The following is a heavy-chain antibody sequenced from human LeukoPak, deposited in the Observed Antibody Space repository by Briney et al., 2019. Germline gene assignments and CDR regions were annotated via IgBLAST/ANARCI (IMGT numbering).Heavy chain of an antibody. CDR2: ISAYNGNT. V-gene: IGHV1-18*04. CDR3: ARDPAREQQLVGWFDP. Sequence: ASVKVSCKASGYTFTSYGISWVRQAPGQGLEWMGWISAYNGNTNYAQKLQGRVTMTTDTSTSTAYTELRSLRSDDTAVYYCARDPAREQQLVGWFDPWGQGTLVTVSS. J-gene: IGHJ5*02. CDR1: GYTFTSYG. D-gene: IGHD6-13*01.